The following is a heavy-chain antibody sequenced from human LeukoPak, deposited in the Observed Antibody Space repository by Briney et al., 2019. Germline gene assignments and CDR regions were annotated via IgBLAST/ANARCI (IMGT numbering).Heavy chain of an antibody. V-gene: IGHV4-34*01. D-gene: IGHD2-2*01. CDR2: INHSGST. Sequence: SETLSLTCAVHGGSFSGYYWSWIRQPPGKGLEWIGEINHSGSTNYNPSLKSRVTISVDTSKNKFSLKLSSVTAADTAVYYCAVPAAMSDFAYWGQGTLVTVSS. CDR3: AVPAAMSDFAY. J-gene: IGHJ4*02. CDR1: GGSFSGYY.